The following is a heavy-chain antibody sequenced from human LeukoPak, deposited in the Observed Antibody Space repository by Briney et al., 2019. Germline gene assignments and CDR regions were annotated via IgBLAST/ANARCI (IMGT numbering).Heavy chain of an antibody. CDR2: INPSGGST. V-gene: IGHV1-46*01. CDR1: GYTFTSYY. D-gene: IGHD3-10*01. Sequence: ASVKVSCKASGYTFTSYYMHWVRQAPGQGLEWMGIINPSGGSTSYAQKFQGRVTMTRDTSTSTVYMELSSLRSEDTAVYYCAREVSRWQLYGSGSYYRNWFDPWGQGTLVTVSS. J-gene: IGHJ5*02. CDR3: AREVSRWQLYGSGSYYRNWFDP.